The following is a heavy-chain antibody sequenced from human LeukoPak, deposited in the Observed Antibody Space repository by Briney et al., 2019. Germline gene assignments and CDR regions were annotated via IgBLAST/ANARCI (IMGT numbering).Heavy chain of an antibody. CDR3: ARGYSSGNWFDP. D-gene: IGHD2-15*01. CDR2: IYYSGST. Sequence: PSQTLSLTCTVSGGSISSGDYYWSWIRQPPGKGLEWIGYIYYSGSTYYNPSLKSRVTISVDTSKNQFSLKLSSVTAADTAVYYCARGYSSGNWFDPWAREPWSPSPQ. V-gene: IGHV4-30-4*08. CDR1: GGSISSGDYY. J-gene: IGHJ5*02.